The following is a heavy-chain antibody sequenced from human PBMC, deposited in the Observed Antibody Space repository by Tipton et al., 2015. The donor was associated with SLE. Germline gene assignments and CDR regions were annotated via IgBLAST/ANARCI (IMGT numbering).Heavy chain of an antibody. Sequence: TLSLTCAVYGGSFSGYYWSWIRQPPGKGLKWIGEINHRGSTNYNPSLKSRVTISVDTSKNQFSLKLSSVTAADTAVYYCARGILRPFDYWGEGTLVTVSS. CDR1: GGSFSGYY. D-gene: IGHD2-15*01. CDR3: ARGILRPFDY. J-gene: IGHJ4*02. V-gene: IGHV4-34*01. CDR2: INHRGST.